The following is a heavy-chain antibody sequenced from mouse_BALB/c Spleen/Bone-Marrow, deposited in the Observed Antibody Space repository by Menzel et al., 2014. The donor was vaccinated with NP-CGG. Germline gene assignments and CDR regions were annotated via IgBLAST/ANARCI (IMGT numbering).Heavy chain of an antibody. CDR3: VRPYGNYEAWFAY. CDR1: GFSLTSYD. J-gene: IGHJ3*01. Sequence: VHLVESGPGLVAPSQSLSITCTVSGFSLTSYDISWIRQPPGKGLEWLGVIWTGGGTNYNSAFMSRLSISKDNSKSQVFLKMNSLQTDDAAIYYCVRPYGNYEAWFAYWGQGTLVTVSA. D-gene: IGHD2-1*01. CDR2: IWTGGGT. V-gene: IGHV2-9-2*01.